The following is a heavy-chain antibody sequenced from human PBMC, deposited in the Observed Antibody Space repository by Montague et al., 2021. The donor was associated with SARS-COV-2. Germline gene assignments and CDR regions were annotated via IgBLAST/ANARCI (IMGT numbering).Heavy chain of an antibody. Sequence: SETLSLTCALSGGSFSNYYWSWIRQPPGKGLEWIGSIYYSGSTYYNPSLKSRVTISVDTSKNQFSLKLSSVTAADTAVYYCARQEPIVVVVAAARGWFDPWGQGTLVTVSS. CDR3: ARQEPIVVVVAAARGWFDP. CDR2: IYYSGST. D-gene: IGHD2-15*01. CDR1: GGSFSNYY. V-gene: IGHV4-39*01. J-gene: IGHJ5*02.